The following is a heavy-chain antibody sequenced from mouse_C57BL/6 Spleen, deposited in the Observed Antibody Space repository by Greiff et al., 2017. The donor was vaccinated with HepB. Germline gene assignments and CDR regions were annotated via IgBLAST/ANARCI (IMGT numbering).Heavy chain of an antibody. Sequence: EVKLQESGGGLVKPGGSLKLSCAASGFTFSSYAMSWVRQTPEKRLEWVATISDGGSYTYYPDNVKGRFTISRDNAKNNLYLQLSHLKSEDTAMYYCARGGSTLYAMDYWGQGTSVTVSS. V-gene: IGHV5-4*03. CDR3: ARGGSTLYAMDY. D-gene: IGHD2-1*01. CDR2: ISDGGSYT. CDR1: GFTFSSYA. J-gene: IGHJ4*01.